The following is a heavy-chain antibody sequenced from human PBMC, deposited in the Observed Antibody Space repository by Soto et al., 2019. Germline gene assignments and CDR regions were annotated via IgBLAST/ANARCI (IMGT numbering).Heavy chain of an antibody. Sequence: PGESLKISCKGSGYSFTSYWISWVRQMPGKGLEWMGRIDPSDSYTNYSPSFQGHVTISADKSISTAYLQWSSLKASDTAMYYCASYPGGQFNYYYYGMDVCGQGTTVTVYS. V-gene: IGHV5-10-1*01. CDR3: ASYPGGQFNYYYYGMDV. CDR1: GYSFTSYW. D-gene: IGHD3-16*01. CDR2: IDPSDSYT. J-gene: IGHJ6*02.